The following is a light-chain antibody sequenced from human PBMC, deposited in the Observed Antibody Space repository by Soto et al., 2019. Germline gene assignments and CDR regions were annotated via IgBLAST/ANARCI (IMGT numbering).Light chain of an antibody. J-gene: IGKJ1*01. CDR1: QSVSSSY. Sequence: EIVLTQSPGTLSLSPGERATLSCRASQSVSSSYLAWYQQKPGQAPRLLIYGASSRATGIPDRFSGSGSGTDFTLTISRLEPGDFAVYYCQQYGSSSWTFGQGTKVDI. CDR2: GAS. CDR3: QQYGSSSWT. V-gene: IGKV3-20*01.